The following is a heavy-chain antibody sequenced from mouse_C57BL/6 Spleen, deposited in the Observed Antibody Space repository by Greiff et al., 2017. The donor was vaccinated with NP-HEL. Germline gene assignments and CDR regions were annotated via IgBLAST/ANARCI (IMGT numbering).Heavy chain of an antibody. CDR2: IDPETGGT. J-gene: IGHJ1*03. D-gene: IGHD1-1*01. CDR1: GYTFTDYE. V-gene: IGHV1-15*01. Sequence: VQLQQSGAELVRPGASVTLSCKASGYTFTDYEMHWVKQTPVHGLEWIGAIDPETGGTAYKQKFKGKGLLTADKSSSTAYMERRSLTSEDSAVYYCTRDYYGSSYGYFDVWGTGTTVTVSS. CDR3: TRDYYGSSYGYFDV.